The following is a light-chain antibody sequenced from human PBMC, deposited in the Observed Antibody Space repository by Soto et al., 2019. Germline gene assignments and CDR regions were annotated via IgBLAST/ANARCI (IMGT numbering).Light chain of an antibody. J-gene: IGKJ4*01. CDR2: VAS. V-gene: IGKV1-9*01. Sequence: IQLTQSPSSLCSSVGDRVTITCRASQAISSHLAWYQQKPGKAPKLLVYVASTLQSGVPSRFSVSGSGTDVSLSINRLKKEDCATYYCQQLNSYSLTFCGGTKVDIK. CDR1: QAISSH. CDR3: QQLNSYSLT.